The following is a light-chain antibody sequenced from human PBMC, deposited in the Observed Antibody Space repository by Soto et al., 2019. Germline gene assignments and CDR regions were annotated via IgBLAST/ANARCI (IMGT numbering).Light chain of an antibody. CDR1: QSVSSY. CDR2: DAS. Sequence: EIVLTQSPATLSLSPGERATLSCRASQSVSSYLAWYQQKPGQAPRLLIYDASNRATGIPARFSGSGSGTDFTLTISSLEPEDFAVNYCQQRSNWVSFGGGTKVDIK. CDR3: QQRSNWVS. V-gene: IGKV3-11*01. J-gene: IGKJ4*01.